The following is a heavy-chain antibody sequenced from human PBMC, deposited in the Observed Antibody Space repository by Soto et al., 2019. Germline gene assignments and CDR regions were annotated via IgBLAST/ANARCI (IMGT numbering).Heavy chain of an antibody. CDR3: ESDCSSHTCYRQGGMDV. D-gene: IGHD2-2*02. CDR1: GFSLNSYA. Sequence: QVQLVESGGGVVQPGRSLTLSCAASGFSLNSYAMHWVRQAPGKGLEWVAVISYDGSNKSYGDSVKGRFTISRDNSKNTVYLQMDSLRTEDTAVYYCESDCSSHTCYRQGGMDVWGQGTTVTVSS. CDR2: ISYDGSNK. J-gene: IGHJ6*02. V-gene: IGHV3-30-3*01.